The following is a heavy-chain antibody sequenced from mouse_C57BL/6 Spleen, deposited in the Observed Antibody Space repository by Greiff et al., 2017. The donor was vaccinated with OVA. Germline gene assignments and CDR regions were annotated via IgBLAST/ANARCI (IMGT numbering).Heavy chain of an antibody. CDR1: GFTFSSYA. CDR2: ISDGGSYT. Sequence: EVQLQQSGGGLVKPGGSLKLSCAASGFTFSSYAMSWVRQTPEKRLEWVATISDGGSYTYYPDNVKGRFTISRDNAKNNLYLQMSHLKSEDTAMYYCARGRSTMVTPMDYWGQGTSVTVSS. V-gene: IGHV5-4*01. CDR3: ARGRSTMVTPMDY. D-gene: IGHD2-2*01. J-gene: IGHJ4*01.